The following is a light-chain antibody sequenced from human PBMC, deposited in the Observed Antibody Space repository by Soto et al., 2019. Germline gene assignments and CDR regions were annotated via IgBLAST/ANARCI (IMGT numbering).Light chain of an antibody. CDR3: QQYNNWPRT. CDR1: QSVGTLY. CDR2: GTS. J-gene: IGKJ1*01. V-gene: IGKV3D-15*01. Sequence: IVLTQSPGTLSLSPGDRATLSCRASQSVGTLYLAWYQQKPGQAPRLLISGTSTRATGIPDRFSGSASGTEFTLTISSLQSEDFAVYYCQQYNNWPRTFGQGTKVDIK.